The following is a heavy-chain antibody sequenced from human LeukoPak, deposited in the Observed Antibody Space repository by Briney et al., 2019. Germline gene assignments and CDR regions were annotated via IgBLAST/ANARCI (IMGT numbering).Heavy chain of an antibody. D-gene: IGHD3-22*01. Sequence: GGSLRLSCAASGFTVSSSYMSWVRQAPGKGLEWVSVIYSGGSTYYADSVKGRFTISRDNSKNTLYLQMNSLRAEDTAVYYCAKVRMITMIAYDAFDIWGQGTMVTVSS. V-gene: IGHV3-53*01. CDR2: IYSGGST. J-gene: IGHJ3*02. CDR3: AKVRMITMIAYDAFDI. CDR1: GFTVSSSY.